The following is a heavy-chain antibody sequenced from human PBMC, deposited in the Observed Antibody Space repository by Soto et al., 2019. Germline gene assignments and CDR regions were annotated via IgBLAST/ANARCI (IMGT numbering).Heavy chain of an antibody. CDR2: IYWYDDK. J-gene: IGHJ4*02. V-gene: IGHV2-5*01. CDR1: RFSLNTSGVG. D-gene: IGHD2-8*01. CDR3: VHIGLASSNWCIRY. Sequence: QITLKESGPTLVKPTQTLTLTCTFSRFSLNTSGVGVGSIRPPPGTALEWLAPIYWYDDKRYSPSLKCRLTITKDTSKNLVFLTMTTKYPVDAATYICVHIGLASSNWCIRYCGQGTLVTVSS.